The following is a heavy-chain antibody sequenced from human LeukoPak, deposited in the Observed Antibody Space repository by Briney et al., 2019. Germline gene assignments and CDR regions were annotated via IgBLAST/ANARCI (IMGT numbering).Heavy chain of an antibody. J-gene: IGHJ4*02. V-gene: IGHV1-2*02. CDR1: GYTFNDYY. D-gene: IGHD4-11*01. CDR3: AREFLYSPDFDY. CDR2: INPKTGGT. Sequence: VASVNVSCKASGYTFNDYYIHWVRQAPGQRLEWMGRINPKTGGTNYAQNFQGRVTMTRDTSISTAYMELSRLRSDDTAVYYCAREFLYSPDFDYWGQGTLVTVSS.